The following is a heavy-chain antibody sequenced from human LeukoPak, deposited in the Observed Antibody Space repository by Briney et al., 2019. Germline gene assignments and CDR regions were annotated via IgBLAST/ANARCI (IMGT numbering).Heavy chain of an antibody. CDR3: AKDRDTAMVLLFGY. Sequence: GGSLRLSCTVSGFTVSSNSMSWVRQAPGKGLEWVSFIYSDNTHYSDSVKGRFTISRDNSKNTLYLQMNSLRAEDTAVYYCAKDRDTAMVLLFGYWGQGTLVTVSS. J-gene: IGHJ4*02. CDR2: IYSDNT. CDR1: GFTVSSNS. D-gene: IGHD5-18*01. V-gene: IGHV3-53*01.